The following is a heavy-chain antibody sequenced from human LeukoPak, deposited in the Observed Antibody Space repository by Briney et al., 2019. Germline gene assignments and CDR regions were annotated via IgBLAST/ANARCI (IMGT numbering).Heavy chain of an antibody. J-gene: IGHJ4*02. CDR1: GFTFSSYA. V-gene: IGHV3-30-3*01. CDR3: ARDPVVVVAATSHFDY. D-gene: IGHD2-15*01. Sequence: GGSLRLSCAASGFTFSSYAMHWVRQAPGKGLEWVAVISYDGSNKYYADSVKGRFTISRDNSKNTLYLQMNSLRAEDTAVYYCARDPVVVVAATSHFDYWGQGTLVTVSS. CDR2: ISYDGSNK.